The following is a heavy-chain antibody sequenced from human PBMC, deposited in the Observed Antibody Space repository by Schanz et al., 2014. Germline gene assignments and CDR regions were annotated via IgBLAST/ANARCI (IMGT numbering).Heavy chain of an antibody. D-gene: IGHD3-9*01. CDR3: ARQFYDILTGYWFPYYFDY. J-gene: IGHJ4*02. V-gene: IGHV4-59*08. CDR2: IYYSGST. CDR1: GGSIRSYF. Sequence: QVQLQESGPGLLKPSETLSLTCTVSGGSIRSYFWSWIRQPPGKGLEWIGYIYYSGSTYYNPSLKSRVTTSVDSSKNQFPLKLSSWTAADTAVYYCARQFYDILTGYWFPYYFDYWGQGTLVTVSS.